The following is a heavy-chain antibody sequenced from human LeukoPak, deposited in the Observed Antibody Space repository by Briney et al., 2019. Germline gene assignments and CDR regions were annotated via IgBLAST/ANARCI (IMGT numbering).Heavy chain of an antibody. CDR2: INHSGST. J-gene: IGHJ6*02. D-gene: IGHD3-3*01. CDR3: ARGGIYDFWSGYPLGGMDV. Sequence: RASETLSLTCAVYGGSFSGYYWSWIRQPPGKGLEWIGEINHSGSTNYNPSLKSRVIISVDTSKNQFSLKLSSVTAADTAVYYCARGGIYDFWSGYPLGGMDVWGQGTTVTVSS. CDR1: GGSFSGYY. V-gene: IGHV4-34*01.